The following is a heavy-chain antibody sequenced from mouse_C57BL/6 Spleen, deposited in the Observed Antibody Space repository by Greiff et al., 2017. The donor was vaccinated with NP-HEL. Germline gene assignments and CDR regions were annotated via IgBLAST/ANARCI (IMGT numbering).Heavy chain of an antibody. Sequence: EVQLVESGGGLVQPGGSLKLSCAASGFTFSDYGMAWVRQAPRKGPEWVAFISNLAYSIYYADTVTGRFTISRENAKKTLYLEMSSLRSEDTAMYYCARQRDYDGAWFAYWGQGTLVTVSA. V-gene: IGHV5-15*01. CDR2: ISNLAYSI. CDR1: GFTFSDYG. D-gene: IGHD2-4*01. CDR3: ARQRDYDGAWFAY. J-gene: IGHJ3*01.